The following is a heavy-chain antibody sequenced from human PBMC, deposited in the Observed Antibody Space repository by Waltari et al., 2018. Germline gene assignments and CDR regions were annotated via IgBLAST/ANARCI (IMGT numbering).Heavy chain of an antibody. CDR2: IDPNTGGT. V-gene: IGHV1-2*02. J-gene: IGHJ4*02. CDR1: GYTFTGHY. D-gene: IGHD3-16*01. Sequence: QVHLVQSGAEVRKPGASVKVSCKGSGYTFTGHYIPWLRQAPGQGLEWMGWIDPNTGGTKLAQKFQGRVTMTRDTSINTVYMELSSLGSDDTAVYYCARDLYDSRVPGDYFDYWGQGTLVTVSS. CDR3: ARDLYDSRVPGDYFDY.